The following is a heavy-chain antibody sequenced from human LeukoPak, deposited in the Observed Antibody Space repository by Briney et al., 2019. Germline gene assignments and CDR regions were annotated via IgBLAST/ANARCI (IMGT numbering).Heavy chain of an antibody. CDR1: GGSISSGDYY. D-gene: IGHD1-26*01. Sequence: SQTLSLTCTVSGGSISSGDYYWSWIRQPPGKGLEWIGYIYYSGSTNYNPSLKSRVTISVDTSKNQFSLKLSSVTAADTAVYYCARVGREGTFDYWGQGTLVTVSS. V-gene: IGHV4-30-4*01. CDR2: IYYSGST. CDR3: ARVGREGTFDY. J-gene: IGHJ4*02.